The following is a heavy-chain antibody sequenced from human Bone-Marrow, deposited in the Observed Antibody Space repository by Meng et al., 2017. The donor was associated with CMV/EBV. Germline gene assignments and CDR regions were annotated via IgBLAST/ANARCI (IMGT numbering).Heavy chain of an antibody. CDR1: GFTFRSYA. CDR3: AREGRYCSSTSCYTGNYFDY. V-gene: IGHV3-30-3*01. Sequence: GGSLRLSCAASGFTFRSYAMHWVRQAPGKGLEWVALISHDGSNKYYADSVKGRFTISRDNSKNTLYLQMNSLRAEDTAVYYCAREGRYCSSTSCYTGNYFDYWGQGTLVTVSS. J-gene: IGHJ4*02. D-gene: IGHD2-2*02. CDR2: ISHDGSNK.